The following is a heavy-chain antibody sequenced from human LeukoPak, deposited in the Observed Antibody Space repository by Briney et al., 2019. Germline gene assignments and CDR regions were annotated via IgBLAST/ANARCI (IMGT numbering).Heavy chain of an antibody. CDR1: GGTFSSYA. CDR2: IIPIFGTA. Sequence: ASVKVSCKASGGTFSSYAISWVRQAPGQGLEWMGGIIPIFGTANYAQKFQGRVTITADESTSTAYMELSSLRSEGTAVYYCARPYCSSTSCYDWFDPWGQGTLVTVSS. J-gene: IGHJ5*02. D-gene: IGHD2-2*01. V-gene: IGHV1-69*13. CDR3: ARPYCSSTSCYDWFDP.